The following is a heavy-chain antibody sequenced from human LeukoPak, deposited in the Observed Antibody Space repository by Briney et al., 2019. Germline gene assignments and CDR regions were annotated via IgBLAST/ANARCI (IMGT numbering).Heavy chain of an antibody. V-gene: IGHV1-18*01. CDR3: ARDLASMGVIFFDY. CDR2: ISAYNGNT. Sequence: ASVKVSCKASGYTFTSFGISWVRQAPGQGLEWMGWISAYNGNTNYAQKLQGRVTMTTDTSTSTAYMELRSLRSDDTAVYYCARDLASMGVIFFDYRGQGTLVTVSS. J-gene: IGHJ4*02. CDR1: GYTFTSFG. D-gene: IGHD3-16*02.